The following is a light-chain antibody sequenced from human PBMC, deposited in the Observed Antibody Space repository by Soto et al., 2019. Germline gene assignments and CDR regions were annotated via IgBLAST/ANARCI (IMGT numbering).Light chain of an antibody. Sequence: DIQMTQSPSSVSASVGDRVTITCRASQGISRWLAWYQQKPGKAPKLLIYGASNLQRGVPSRFSGSASGTDFTLAITTLQPEDCATYYCQQANSFRSFGGGTELEIK. CDR1: QGISRW. CDR3: QQANSFRS. J-gene: IGKJ4*01. CDR2: GAS. V-gene: IGKV1-12*02.